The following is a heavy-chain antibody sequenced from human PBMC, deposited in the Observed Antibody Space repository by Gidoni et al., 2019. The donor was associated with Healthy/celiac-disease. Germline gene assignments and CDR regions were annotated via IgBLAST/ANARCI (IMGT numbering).Heavy chain of an antibody. Sequence: VQLVESGGGVVQPGRSLRLSCAASGFTFSSYGMHWVRQAPGKGLEWVAVISYDGSNKYYADSVKGRFTISRDNSKNTLYLQMNSLRAEDTAVYYCAKGGQGFLDVWGQGTTVTVSS. CDR3: AKGGQGFLDV. CDR1: GFTFSSYG. CDR2: ISYDGSNK. J-gene: IGHJ6*02. V-gene: IGHV3-30*18.